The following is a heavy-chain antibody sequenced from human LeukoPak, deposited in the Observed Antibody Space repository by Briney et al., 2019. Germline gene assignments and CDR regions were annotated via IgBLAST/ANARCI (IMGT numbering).Heavy chain of an antibody. D-gene: IGHD5-12*01. Sequence: SGGSLRLSCAASGFTFSSYSMNWVRQAPGKGLEWVSSISTSISYIYYADSVKGRFTISRDNAKNSLYLQMSSLRAEDTAVYYCAAGYSDPHPNWFDPWGQGTLVTVSS. CDR3: AAGYSDPHPNWFDP. J-gene: IGHJ5*02. CDR2: ISTSISYI. CDR1: GFTFSSYS. V-gene: IGHV3-21*01.